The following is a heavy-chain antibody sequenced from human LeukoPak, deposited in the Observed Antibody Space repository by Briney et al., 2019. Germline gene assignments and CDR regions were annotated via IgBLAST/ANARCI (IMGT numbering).Heavy chain of an antibody. CDR1: GFTFDDYA. CDR2: ISWNSGSI. J-gene: IGHJ6*03. V-gene: IGHV3-9*01. Sequence: GRSLRLSCAASGFTFDDYAMDWVRQAQGEGMEWVSGISWNSGSIVYADSGKGRLTISRDKAKNSLYLQMNSLRAEDTALYYCAKGEGSSWYYYMDVWGKGTTVTVS. CDR3: AKGEGSSWYYYMDV. D-gene: IGHD6-13*01.